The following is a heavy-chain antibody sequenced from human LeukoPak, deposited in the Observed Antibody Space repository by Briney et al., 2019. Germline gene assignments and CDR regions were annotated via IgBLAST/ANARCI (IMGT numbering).Heavy chain of an antibody. J-gene: IGHJ4*02. CDR3: ARVGEWLLLDY. CDR1: GGSFSGYY. Sequence: SETLSLTCAVYGGSFSGYYWSWIRQPPGKGLEWIGYIYYSGSTNYNPSLKSRVTISVDTSKNQFSLKLSSVTAADTAVYYCARVGEWLLLDYWGQGTLVTVSS. D-gene: IGHD3-3*01. CDR2: IYYSGST. V-gene: IGHV4-59*01.